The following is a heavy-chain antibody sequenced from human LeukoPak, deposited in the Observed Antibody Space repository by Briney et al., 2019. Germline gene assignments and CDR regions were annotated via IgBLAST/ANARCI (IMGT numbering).Heavy chain of an antibody. V-gene: IGHV4-4*07. CDR2: ISGSGTI. Sequence: SETLSLTCTVSGGSIHSYWSWIRQPAGKGLEWIGRISGSGTITYNPALQSRLTISIDTSKNQFSLKLMSVTAAGTAVYYCARDSGTTGEVKFDPWGQGTLVTVSS. CDR3: ARDSGTTGEVKFDP. CDR1: GGSIHSY. J-gene: IGHJ5*02. D-gene: IGHD3-10*01.